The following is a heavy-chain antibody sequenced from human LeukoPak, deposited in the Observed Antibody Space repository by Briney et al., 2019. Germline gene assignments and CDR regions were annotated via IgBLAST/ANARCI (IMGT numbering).Heavy chain of an antibody. V-gene: IGHV1-24*01. Sequence: ASVKVSCKVSGYTLTELSMHWVRQAPGKGLEWMGGFDPEDGETIYAQEFQGRVTMTEDTSTDTAYMELSSLRSEDTAVYYCSGGNYYDSSGYYGTDYWGQGTLVTVSS. D-gene: IGHD3-22*01. CDR2: FDPEDGET. CDR1: GYTLTELS. CDR3: SGGNYYDSSGYYGTDY. J-gene: IGHJ4*02.